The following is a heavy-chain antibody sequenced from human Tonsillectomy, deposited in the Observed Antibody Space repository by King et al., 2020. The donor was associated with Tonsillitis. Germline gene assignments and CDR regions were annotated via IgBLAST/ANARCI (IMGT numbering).Heavy chain of an antibody. V-gene: IGHV3-23*04. J-gene: IGHJ4*02. D-gene: IGHD4-11*01. Sequence: VQLVEAGGGSVQPGGSLRLSCAASGFTFSNYAMNWVRQAPGKGLEWVSGVSGSGGSTYYADSVKGRFTVSRDNSKKTLFLQMNSPRAEDTAVYYCAKDLMTTVTSLNSAAIDHWGQGTLVTVSS. CDR1: GFTFSNYA. CDR2: VSGSGGST. CDR3: AKDLMTTVTSLNSAAIDH.